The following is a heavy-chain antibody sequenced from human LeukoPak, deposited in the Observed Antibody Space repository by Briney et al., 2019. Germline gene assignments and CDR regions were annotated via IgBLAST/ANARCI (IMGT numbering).Heavy chain of an antibody. Sequence: GGSLRLSCAASGFTFSSYWMNWVRQAPGKGLEWVSSISSSSSYIYYADSVKGRFTISRDNAKNSLYLQMNSLRAEDTAVYYCARDSRGWYRSLDPWGQGTLVTVSS. CDR2: ISSSSSYI. CDR3: ARDSRGWYRSLDP. V-gene: IGHV3-21*01. D-gene: IGHD3-22*01. J-gene: IGHJ5*02. CDR1: GFTFSSYW.